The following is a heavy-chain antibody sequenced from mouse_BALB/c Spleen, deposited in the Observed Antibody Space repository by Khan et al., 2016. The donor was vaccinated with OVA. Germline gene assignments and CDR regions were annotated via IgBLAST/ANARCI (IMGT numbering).Heavy chain of an antibody. CDR1: GYAFSNYL. CDR3: SRSGYGFGAY. J-gene: IGHJ3*01. CDR2: INPGSGGT. D-gene: IGHD3-2*02. V-gene: IGHV1-54*01. Sequence: QVQLQQSGAELVRPGTSVKVSCKASGYAFSNYLIEWLKQRPGQGLEWIGVINPGSGGTNYHEKFKDKATLTADTSSSTAYLQLSSLTSDDSAVYFCSRSGYGFGAYWGPGTLVTVSA.